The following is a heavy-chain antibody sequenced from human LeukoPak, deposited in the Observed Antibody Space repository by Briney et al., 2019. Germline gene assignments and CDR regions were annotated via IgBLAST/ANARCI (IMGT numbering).Heavy chain of an antibody. V-gene: IGHV3-33*06. Sequence: GGSLRLSCAASGFTFSSYGMHWVRQAPGKGLEWVAVIWYDGSNKYYADSVKGRFTISRDNSKNTLYLQMNSLRAEDTAVYYCAKRYSGSSGLYNFDYWGQGTLVTVSS. CDR1: GFTFSSYG. J-gene: IGHJ4*02. CDR3: AKRYSGSSGLYNFDY. CDR2: IWYDGSNK. D-gene: IGHD1-26*01.